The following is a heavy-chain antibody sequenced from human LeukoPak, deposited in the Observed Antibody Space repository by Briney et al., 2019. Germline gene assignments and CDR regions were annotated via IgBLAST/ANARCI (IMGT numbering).Heavy chain of an antibody. V-gene: IGHV3-23*01. CDR3: AKGPVLLWFGELLLDKNELDY. J-gene: IGHJ4*02. D-gene: IGHD3-10*01. Sequence: GGSLRLSCAVSGFTFSSYAMSWVRQAPGKGLEWVSAISGSGGSTYYADSVKGRFTISRDNSKNTLYLQMNSLRAEDTAVYYCAKGPVLLWFGELLLDKNELDYWGQGTLVTVSS. CDR2: ISGSGGST. CDR1: GFTFSSYA.